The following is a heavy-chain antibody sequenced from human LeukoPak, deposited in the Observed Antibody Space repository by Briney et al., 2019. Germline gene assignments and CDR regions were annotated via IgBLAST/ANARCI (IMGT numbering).Heavy chain of an antibody. CDR3: APHLSTYSRLDAFDI. D-gene: IGHD6-13*01. J-gene: IGHJ3*02. CDR2: ISGSGGST. Sequence: GGSLRLSCAASGFTFSSHAMHWVRQAPGKGLEWVSAISGSGGSTYYADSVKGRFTISRDNSKNTLYLQMNSLRAEDMAVYYCAPHLSTYSRLDAFDIWGQGTMVTVSS. CDR1: GFTFSSHA. V-gene: IGHV3-23*01.